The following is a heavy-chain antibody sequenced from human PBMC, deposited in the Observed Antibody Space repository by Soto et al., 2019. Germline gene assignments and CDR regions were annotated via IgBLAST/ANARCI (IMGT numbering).Heavy chain of an antibody. CDR2: IYYSWST. CDR1: GGSVSSGSYY. CDR3: ARDKSGFISSWLY. Sequence: SETLSLTCTVSGGSVSSGSYYWSWIRQPPGKGLEWIGYIYYSWSTNYNPSLKSRVTISVDTSKNQFSLKLSSVTAADTAVYYCARDKSGFISSWLYWGQGTLVTVSS. J-gene: IGHJ4*02. V-gene: IGHV4-61*01. D-gene: IGHD6-13*01.